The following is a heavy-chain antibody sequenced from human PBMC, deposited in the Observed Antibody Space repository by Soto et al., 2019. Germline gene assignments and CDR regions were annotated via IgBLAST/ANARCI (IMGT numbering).Heavy chain of an antibody. CDR3: ARLTGEFRLGLGY. CDR2: ISAYNYNT. D-gene: IGHD3-16*01. Sequence: AAVKVACKGSGYRFHNYGESWVRQAPGQGLEWMGRISAYNYNTHYAQNFEGRVTMTTDTSTSTAYMYLRSLRSDDSAIYYCARLTGEFRLGLGYWGQGSQFTVSS. CDR1: GYRFHNYG. J-gene: IGHJ4*02. V-gene: IGHV1-18*01.